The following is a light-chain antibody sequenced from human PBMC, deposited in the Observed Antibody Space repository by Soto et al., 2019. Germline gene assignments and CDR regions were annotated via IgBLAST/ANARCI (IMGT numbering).Light chain of an antibody. CDR3: NSPRSSGTRV. J-gene: IGLJ1*01. Sequence: QSVLTQPASVSVSPGQSITISCTGTSSDVGGYKHVSWYQHHPGKAPKLMIYELTNRPSGVSNRFSGSKSGYTASLTISGLQAEEEADYYCNSPRSSGTRVFGTGTKLTVL. V-gene: IGLV2-14*01. CDR1: SSDVGGYKH. CDR2: ELT.